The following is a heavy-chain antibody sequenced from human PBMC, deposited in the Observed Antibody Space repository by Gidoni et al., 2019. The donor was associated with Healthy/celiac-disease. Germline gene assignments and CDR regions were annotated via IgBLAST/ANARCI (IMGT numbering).Heavy chain of an antibody. CDR3: ARRDGYNWGYGR. CDR2: INSDGSST. J-gene: IGHJ4*02. D-gene: IGHD5-12*01. Sequence: VQLVESGGGLVQPGGSLRLSCAAPGFTFSSYWMPWVRQAPGKGLVWVSRINSDGSSTSYADSVKGRFTISRDNAKNTLYLQMNSLRAEDTAVYYCARRDGYNWGYGRWGQGTLVTVSS. CDR1: GFTFSSYW. V-gene: IGHV3-74*01.